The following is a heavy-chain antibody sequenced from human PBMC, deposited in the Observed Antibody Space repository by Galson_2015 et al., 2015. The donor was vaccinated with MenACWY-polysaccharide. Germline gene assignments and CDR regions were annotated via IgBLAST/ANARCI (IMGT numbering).Heavy chain of an antibody. D-gene: IGHD5-12*01. V-gene: IGHV3-21*01. CDR1: GFTFSSYS. CDR2: ITSTSSYI. CDR3: ARRGGYIGYDHDNWFDP. J-gene: IGHJ5*02. Sequence: SLRLSCAASGFTFSSYSMNWVRQPPGKGLEWVSSITSTSSYIYYADSVKGRFTISRDNAKNSLYLQMNSLRAEDTAVYYCARRGGYIGYDHDNWFDPWGQGTLVTVSS.